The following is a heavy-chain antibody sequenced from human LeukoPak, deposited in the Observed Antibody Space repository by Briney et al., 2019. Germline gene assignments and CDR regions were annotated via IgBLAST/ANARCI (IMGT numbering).Heavy chain of an antibody. CDR3: ATRSRGYSYGGFDY. V-gene: IGHV3-30*02. D-gene: IGHD5-18*01. CDR1: GFTFSSYG. CDR2: IRYDGSNK. J-gene: IGHJ4*02. Sequence: GGSLRLSCAASGFTFSSYGMHWVRQAPGKGLEWVAFIRYDGSNKYYADSVKGRFTISRDNSKNTLYLQMNSLRAEDTAVYYCATRSRGYSYGGFDYWGQGTLVTVSS.